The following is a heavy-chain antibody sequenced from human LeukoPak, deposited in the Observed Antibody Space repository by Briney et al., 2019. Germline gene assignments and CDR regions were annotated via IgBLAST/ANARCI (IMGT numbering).Heavy chain of an antibody. J-gene: IGHJ4*02. CDR3: ARRSRSSGWGGNLDS. Sequence: SETLSLTCTASNGSFNSYYWTWIRQPPGKGLEWIGFVYYSGRSGSTNYNPSLTSRVTISVDTSENQFYLKLTSLTAADTAMYYCARRSRSSGWGGNLDSWGQGTLVTVSS. D-gene: IGHD6-19*01. V-gene: IGHV4-59*08. CDR2: VYYSGRSGST. CDR1: NGSFNSYY.